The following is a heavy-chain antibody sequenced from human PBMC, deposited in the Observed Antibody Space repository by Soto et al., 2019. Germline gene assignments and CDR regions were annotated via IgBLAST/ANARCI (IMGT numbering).Heavy chain of an antibody. Sequence: SVKGYCEAAGGTFSIYAISWVRKATGQGLELMGGIIPIFGTANYAQKFQGGVTITADESTSTAYMELSSLRSEDTAVYYCARADYYDSSGYGPRYYYYGMDVWGQGTTVLVSS. D-gene: IGHD3-22*01. J-gene: IGHJ6*02. V-gene: IGHV1-69*01. CDR1: GGTFSIYA. CDR3: ARADYYDSSGYGPRYYYYGMDV. CDR2: IIPIFGTA.